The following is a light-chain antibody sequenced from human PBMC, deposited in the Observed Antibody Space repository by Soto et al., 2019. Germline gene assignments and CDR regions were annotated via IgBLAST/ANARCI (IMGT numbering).Light chain of an antibody. CDR3: CSYAGSGTYV. Sequence: QSALTQFASVSGSPGQSITVSCTGTSSDVGSYNLVSWYQQHPDKPPKLMIYEASKRPSGASNRFSGSKSGNTASLTISGLQAEDEADYYCCSYAGSGTYVFGTGTKLTV. CDR2: EAS. CDR1: SSDVGSYNL. V-gene: IGLV2-23*01. J-gene: IGLJ1*01.